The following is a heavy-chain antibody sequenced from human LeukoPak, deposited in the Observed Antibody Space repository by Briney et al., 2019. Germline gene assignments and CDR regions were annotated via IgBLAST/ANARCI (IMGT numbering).Heavy chain of an antibody. CDR2: INPNSGGT. J-gene: IGHJ4*02. CDR3: ARGEGNWNYDY. D-gene: IGHD1-20*01. V-gene: IGHV1-2*02. CDR1: GYTFTSYG. Sequence: ASVKVSCKASGYTFTSYGISWVRQAPGQGLEWMGWINPNSGGTNYAQKFQGRVTMTRDTSISTAYMELSRLRSDDTAVYYCARGEGNWNYDYWGQGTLVTVSS.